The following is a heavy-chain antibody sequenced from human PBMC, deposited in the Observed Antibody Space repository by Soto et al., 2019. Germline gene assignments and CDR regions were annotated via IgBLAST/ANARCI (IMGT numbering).Heavy chain of an antibody. Sequence: GGSLILSCAASGFTFSTYWMHWVRQGPGKGLVWVSRIRGDGTRTNYADSVRGRFTVSRDNAKNTLYLQINSLTAEDTAVYYCARGTLTSIDMVDYWGQGTLVTVSS. CDR1: GFTFSTYW. CDR3: ARGTLTSIDMVDY. CDR2: IRGDGTRT. D-gene: IGHD2-21*01. J-gene: IGHJ4*02. V-gene: IGHV3-74*01.